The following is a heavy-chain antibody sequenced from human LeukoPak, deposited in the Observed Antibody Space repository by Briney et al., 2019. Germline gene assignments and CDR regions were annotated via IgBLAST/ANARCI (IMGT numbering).Heavy chain of an antibody. D-gene: IGHD2-15*01. J-gene: IGHJ4*02. V-gene: IGHV4-39*01. CDR1: GASISSTSYY. Sequence: SETLSLTCTVSGASISSTSYYWDWIRQPPGKGLEWIGSFYYGGSTAYTPSLKSRVTISVDKSNNQFSLKLNSVTAADTAVYYCARSHSGGSYLDYWSQGSLVTVSS. CDR3: ARSHSGGSYLDY. CDR2: FYYGGST.